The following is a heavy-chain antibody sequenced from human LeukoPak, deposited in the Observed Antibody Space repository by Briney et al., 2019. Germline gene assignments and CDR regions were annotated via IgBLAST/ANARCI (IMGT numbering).Heavy chain of an antibody. J-gene: IGHJ4*02. D-gene: IGHD5-18*01. CDR1: GGSISSSSYY. Sequence: SETLSLTCTVSGGSISSSSYYWSWIRQPAGKGLEWIGRIYTSGSTNYNPSLKSRVTISVDTSKNQFSLKLSSVTAADTAVYYCARDPAGGYSYGGSFDYWGQGTLVTVSS. CDR2: IYTSGST. CDR3: ARDPAGGYSYGGSFDY. V-gene: IGHV4-61*02.